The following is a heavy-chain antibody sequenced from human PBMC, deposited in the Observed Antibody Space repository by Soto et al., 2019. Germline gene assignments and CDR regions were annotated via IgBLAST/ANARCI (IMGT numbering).Heavy chain of an antibody. CDR1: GFSLTTRGVG. J-gene: IGHJ5*02. CDR3: AHIPNYYQYDWFDP. D-gene: IGHD3-16*01. V-gene: IGHV2-5*02. Sequence: QITLKESGPTLVKPTQTLTLTCTFSGFSLTTRGVGVGWIRQPPGKALECLALLYWDDDKRYSPSLQSRLSSTKDTSKNQVVLTMTNVDPVDTATYYCAHIPNYYQYDWFDPWGQGTLVSVSS. CDR2: LYWDDDK.